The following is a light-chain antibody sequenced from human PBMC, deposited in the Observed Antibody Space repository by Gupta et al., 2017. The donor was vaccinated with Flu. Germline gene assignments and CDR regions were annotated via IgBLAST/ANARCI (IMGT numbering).Light chain of an antibody. Sequence: EIVLTQSPGTLSLSPGARATLSCRASQSVSNSYLAWYQQKPGQAPRLLIYGASSRATGLPDMFSGSGSGTDFTLTISRLEPEDFAVYYCQQYGSSPRTFGQGTKLEIK. CDR3: QQYGSSPRT. CDR1: QSVSNSY. CDR2: GAS. V-gene: IGKV3-20*01. J-gene: IGKJ2*01.